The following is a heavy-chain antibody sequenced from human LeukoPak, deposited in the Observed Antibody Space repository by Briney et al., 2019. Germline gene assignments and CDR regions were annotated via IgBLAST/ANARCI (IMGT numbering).Heavy chain of an antibody. CDR1: GASITTYY. CDR3: ARIGGYYDY. V-gene: IGHV4-34*01. Sequence: SETLSLTCTVSGASITTYYWSWIRQPPGKGLEWIGEINHSGSTNYNPSLKSRVTISVDTSKNQFSLKLSSVTAADTAVYYCARIGGYYDYWGQGTLVTVSS. CDR2: INHSGST. D-gene: IGHD3-22*01. J-gene: IGHJ4*02.